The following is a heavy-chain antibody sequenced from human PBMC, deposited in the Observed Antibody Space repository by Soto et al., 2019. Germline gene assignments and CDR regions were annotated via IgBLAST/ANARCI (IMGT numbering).Heavy chain of an antibody. D-gene: IGHD5-12*01. Sequence: QVQLVESGGGVVQPGRSLRLSCAASGFTFSSYGMHWVRQAPGKGLEWVALIWYDGSNEYYADSVKGRFTISRDNSKNTLYLQMNSLRAEDTAVYYCASYIIGYSGYDTAYWGQGTLVTVSS. CDR3: ASYIIGYSGYDTAY. J-gene: IGHJ4*02. V-gene: IGHV3-33*01. CDR1: GFTFSSYG. CDR2: IWYDGSNE.